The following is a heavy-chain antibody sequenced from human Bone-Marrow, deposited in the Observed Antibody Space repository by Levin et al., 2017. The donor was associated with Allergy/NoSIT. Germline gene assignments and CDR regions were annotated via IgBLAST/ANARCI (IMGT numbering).Heavy chain of an antibody. Sequence: GSLRLSCIVSNASISSYYWSWVRQSAGKGLEWIGRIYTNGRTNYNPSLKSRLILSVDTAKNHISLNLSSVTAADTAIYYCAGGTYFYGVYWGQGILVTVSS. J-gene: IGHJ4*02. CDR2: IYTNGRT. CDR1: NASISSYY. D-gene: IGHD1-7*01. CDR3: AGGTYFYGVY. V-gene: IGHV4-4*07.